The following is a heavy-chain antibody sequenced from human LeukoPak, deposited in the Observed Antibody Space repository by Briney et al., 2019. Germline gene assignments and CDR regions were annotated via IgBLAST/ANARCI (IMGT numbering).Heavy chain of an antibody. CDR2: IKEDGSEK. Sequence: PGGSLRLSCVASGFTFSSYWMSWVRQAPGKGLEWVANIKEDGSEKNYVDSVKGRFTISGDNAKNSLYLQMNSLRAEDTAVYYCARDGVVVVAATYDGLDVWGQGTTVTVSS. CDR3: ARDGVVVVAATYDGLDV. CDR1: GFTFSSYW. V-gene: IGHV3-7*01. J-gene: IGHJ6*02. D-gene: IGHD2-15*01.